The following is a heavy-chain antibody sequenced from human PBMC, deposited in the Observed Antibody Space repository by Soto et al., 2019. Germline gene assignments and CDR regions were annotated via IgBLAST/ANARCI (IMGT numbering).Heavy chain of an antibody. CDR2: IHPSDFDT. J-gene: IGHJ5*02. D-gene: IGHD5-12*01. V-gene: IGHV5-51*01. CDR3: AIHSTGYEDS. CDR1: GYSFTSYW. Sequence: PGEALKISCKGSGYSFTSYWIGWVRQMPGKGLEWMGIIHPSDFDTRYSPSFQGQVTISADKSISTAYLQWSSLRASDTDMYYCAIHSTGYEDSWGQGTLVNVSS.